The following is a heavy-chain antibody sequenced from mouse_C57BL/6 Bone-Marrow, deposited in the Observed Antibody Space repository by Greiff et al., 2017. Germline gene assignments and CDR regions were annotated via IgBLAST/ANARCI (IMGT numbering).Heavy chain of an antibody. CDR1: GYTFTSYG. D-gene: IGHD1-1*01. Sequence: EVQLQQSGAELVRPGSSVKMSCKTSGYTFTSYGINWVKQRPGQGLEWIGYIDIGNGYTEYNEKFKGKATLTSDTSSSTAYMQLSSLTSEDSAIYFCADRYFAYWGQGTLVTVSA. V-gene: IGHV1-58*01. J-gene: IGHJ3*01. CDR3: ADRYFAY. CDR2: IDIGNGYT.